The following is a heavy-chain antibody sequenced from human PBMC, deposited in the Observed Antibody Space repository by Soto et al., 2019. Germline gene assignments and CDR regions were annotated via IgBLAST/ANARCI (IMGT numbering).Heavy chain of an antibody. D-gene: IGHD2-21*02. Sequence: DSVKVSCKASGYTFTSYAMHWVRQAPGQRLEWMGWINAGNGNTKYSQKFQGRVTITRDTSASTAYMELSSLRSEDTAVYYCARAWVVVTAPDYWGQGTLVTVSS. CDR2: INAGNGNT. J-gene: IGHJ4*02. CDR3: ARAWVVVTAPDY. CDR1: GYTFTSYA. V-gene: IGHV1-3*01.